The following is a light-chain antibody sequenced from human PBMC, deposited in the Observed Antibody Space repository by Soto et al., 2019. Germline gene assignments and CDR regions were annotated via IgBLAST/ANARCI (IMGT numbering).Light chain of an antibody. CDR2: GAS. J-gene: IGKJ3*01. V-gene: IGKV3-20*01. Sequence: ESVLTQSPGTLSMSPGERATLSCRASQSVSSSYSAWYQQKPGQAPRLLIYGASSRATGIPDRFSGSGSGTDFTLTMSRLEPEDFAVYYCQQYGSSPFTFGAGTKVDIK. CDR1: QSVSSSY. CDR3: QQYGSSPFT.